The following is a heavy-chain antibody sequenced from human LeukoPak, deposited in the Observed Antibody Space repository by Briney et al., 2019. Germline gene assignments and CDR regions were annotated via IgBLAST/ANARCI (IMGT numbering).Heavy chain of an antibody. CDR2: ISYDGSNK. Sequence: GGSLRLSCAASGFTFSSYAMHWVRQAPGKGLEWVAVISYDGSNKYYADSVKGRFTISRDNSKNTLYLQMNSLRAEVTAVYYCARDFLSARMVRGVKYNWFDPWGQGTLVTVSS. V-gene: IGHV3-30*04. D-gene: IGHD3-10*01. CDR1: GFTFSSYA. CDR3: ARDFLSARMVRGVKYNWFDP. J-gene: IGHJ5*02.